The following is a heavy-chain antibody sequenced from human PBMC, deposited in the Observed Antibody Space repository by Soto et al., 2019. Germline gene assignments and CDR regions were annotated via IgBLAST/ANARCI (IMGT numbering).Heavy chain of an antibody. V-gene: IGHV1-18*01. CDR3: ARDAAVGLFDY. D-gene: IGHD1-26*01. CDR1: GYTFTSYG. Sequence: GASVKVSCKASGYTFTSYGISWVRQAPGQGLEWMGWINPYNGNTKYAQKLQGRVTMTTDTSTSTAYMELRSLRPDDTAVYYCARDAAVGLFDYWGQGTLVTVSS. J-gene: IGHJ4*02. CDR2: INPYNGNT.